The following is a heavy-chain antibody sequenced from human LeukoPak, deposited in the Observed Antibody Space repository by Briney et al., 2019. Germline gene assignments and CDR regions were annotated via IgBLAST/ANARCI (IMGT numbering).Heavy chain of an antibody. CDR2: IKQDGSEK. CDR1: GFTFSSYW. CDR3: AREGDYYDSSGYQLFFDY. J-gene: IGHJ4*02. Sequence: GSLCLSCAASGFTFSSYWMSWVRQAPGKGLEWVANIKQDGSEKYYVDSVKGRFTISRDNAKNSLYLHMNSLRAEDTAVYYCAREGDYYDSSGYQLFFDYWGQGTLVTVSS. D-gene: IGHD3-22*01. V-gene: IGHV3-7*01.